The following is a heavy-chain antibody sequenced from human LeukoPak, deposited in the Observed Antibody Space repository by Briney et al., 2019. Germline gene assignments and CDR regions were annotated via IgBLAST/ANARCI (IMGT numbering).Heavy chain of an antibody. J-gene: IGHJ4*02. CDR2: IRYDGSNK. V-gene: IGHV3-30*02. Sequence: PGGSLRLSCAASGFTFSSYGMHRVRQAPGKGLEWVAFIRYDGSNKYYADSVKGRFTISRDNSKNTLHLQMNSLRAEDTAVYYCAKDPGSSSWVDYWGQGTLVTVSS. D-gene: IGHD6-13*01. CDR1: GFTFSSYG. CDR3: AKDPGSSSWVDY.